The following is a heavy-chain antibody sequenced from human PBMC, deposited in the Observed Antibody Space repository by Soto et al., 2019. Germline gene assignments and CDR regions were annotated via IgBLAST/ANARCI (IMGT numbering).Heavy chain of an antibody. CDR2: IIPIFGTA. J-gene: IGHJ3*02. CDR3: ARDRYSGYGTRENAFDI. CDR1: GGTFSSYA. D-gene: IGHD5-12*01. Sequence: GASVKVSCKASGGTFSSYAISWVRQAPGQGLEWMGGIIPIFGTANYAQKFQGRVTITADESTSTAYMGLSSLRSEDTAVYYCARDRYSGYGTRENAFDIWGQGTMVTVSS. V-gene: IGHV1-69*13.